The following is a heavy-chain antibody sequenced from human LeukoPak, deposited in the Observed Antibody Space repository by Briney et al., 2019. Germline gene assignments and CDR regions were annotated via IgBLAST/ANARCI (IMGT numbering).Heavy chain of an antibody. CDR1: GFTVSSNY. J-gene: IGHJ6*02. Sequence: GGSLRLSCAASGFTVSSNYMSWVRQAPGKGLEWVSVIYSGGSTYYADSVKGRFTISRDNSKNTLYLQMNSLRAEDTAVYYCARDRGRGATGHYYYYGMDVWGQGTTVTVSS. D-gene: IGHD3-10*01. CDR3: ARDRGRGATGHYYYYGMDV. V-gene: IGHV3-53*01. CDR2: IYSGGST.